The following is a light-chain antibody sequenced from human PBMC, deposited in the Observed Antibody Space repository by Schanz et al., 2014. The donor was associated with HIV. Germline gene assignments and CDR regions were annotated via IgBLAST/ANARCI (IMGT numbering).Light chain of an antibody. V-gene: IGLV2-14*03. J-gene: IGLJ2*01. CDR1: SSDIGGYNF. CDR2: DVT. CDR3: SSYSSTSTLGV. Sequence: QSALTQPASVAGSPGQSINIACTGTSSDIGGYNFVSWYQQHPGKAPKLTIYDVTKRSAGASVRFSGSKSGNTAFLTISGLQDDDEAEYFCSSYSSTSTLGVFGGGTKLTVV.